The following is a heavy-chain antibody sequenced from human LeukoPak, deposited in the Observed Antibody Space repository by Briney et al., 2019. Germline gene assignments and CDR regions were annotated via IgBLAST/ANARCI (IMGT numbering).Heavy chain of an antibody. V-gene: IGHV4-4*07. CDR1: GGSINSYY. D-gene: IGHD2-15*01. CDR2: IYTTGTT. CDR3: ARTRYCSGETCYSPELFDS. J-gene: IGHJ4*02. Sequence: SETLSLTCTVSGGSINSYYWGWIRQPAGKGLEWIGRIYTTGTTSYNPSLKSRVTISLDTSMNQFSLKVPSVTAADTAVYYCARTRYCSGETCYSPELFDSWGQGTLVTVSS.